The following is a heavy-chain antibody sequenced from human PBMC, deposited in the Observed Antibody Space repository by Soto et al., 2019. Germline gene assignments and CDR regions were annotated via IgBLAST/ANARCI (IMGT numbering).Heavy chain of an antibody. J-gene: IGHJ4*02. CDR2: IYYSGST. Sequence: LSLTCTVSGGSISSGGYYWSWIRQHPGKGLEWIGYIYYSGSTYYNPSLKSRVTISVDTSKNQFSLKLSSVTAADTAVYYCARDDVRSRGYFDYWGQRTLVTVSS. CDR1: GGSISSGGYY. CDR3: ARDDVRSRGYFDY. V-gene: IGHV4-31*03. D-gene: IGHD3-10*01.